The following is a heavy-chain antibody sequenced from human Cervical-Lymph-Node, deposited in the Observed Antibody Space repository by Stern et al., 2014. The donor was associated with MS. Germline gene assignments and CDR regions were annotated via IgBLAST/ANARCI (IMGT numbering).Heavy chain of an antibody. Sequence: VQLVESGAGLAQPGGSLSLSCTASGLSVSANYMTWVRQAPGKGLERVSLIYAGSTTHYADAVKGRFTISRDNSENILYHQMNSLRVEDTAVYYCTREMAARRFDPWGQGTLVIVSS. D-gene: IGHD6-6*01. CDR2: IYAGSTT. CDR1: GLSVSANY. CDR3: TREMAARRFDP. V-gene: IGHV3-66*01. J-gene: IGHJ5*02.